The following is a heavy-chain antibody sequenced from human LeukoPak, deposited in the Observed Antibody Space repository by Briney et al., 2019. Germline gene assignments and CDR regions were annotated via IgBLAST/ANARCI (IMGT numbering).Heavy chain of an antibody. V-gene: IGHV4-34*01. CDR3: ARRGSWKGLTGYYKRYYFDY. D-gene: IGHD3-9*01. CDR2: INHSGST. CDR1: GGSFSGYY. Sequence: PSETLSLTCAVYGGSFSGYYWSWIRQPLGKGLEWIGEINHSGSTNYNPSLKSRVTISVDTSKNQFSLKLSSVTAADTAVYYCARRGSWKGLTGYYKRYYFDYWGQGTLVTVSS. J-gene: IGHJ4*02.